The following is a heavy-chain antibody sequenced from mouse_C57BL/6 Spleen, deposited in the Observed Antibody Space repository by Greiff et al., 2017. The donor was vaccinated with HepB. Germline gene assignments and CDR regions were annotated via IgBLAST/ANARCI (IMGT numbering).Heavy chain of an antibody. CDR2: IYPGDGDT. CDR3: ARKGYGSSYDWYFDV. CDR1: GYAFSSYW. D-gene: IGHD1-1*01. J-gene: IGHJ1*03. V-gene: IGHV1-80*01. Sequence: VQLQQSGAELVKPGASVKISCKASGYAFSSYWMNWVKQRPGKGLEWIGQIYPGDGDTNYNGKFKGKARLTADKSSSTAYMQLSSLTSEDSAVYFCARKGYGSSYDWYFDVWGTGTTVTVSS.